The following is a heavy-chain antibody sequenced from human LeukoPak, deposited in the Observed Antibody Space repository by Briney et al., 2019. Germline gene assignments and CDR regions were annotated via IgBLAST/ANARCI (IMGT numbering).Heavy chain of an antibody. CDR1: GFSFSGHW. CDR2: ISPTGSTT. D-gene: IGHD6-6*01. J-gene: IGHJ5*02. Sequence: GGSLRLSCTASGFSFSGHWMHWARQLPGKGLVWVSRISPTGSTTSYADSVKGRFTASRDNAKNTLYLQVNNLRAEDTAVYYCARGPNSNWSGLDLWGQGTLLTVSS. V-gene: IGHV3-74*01. CDR3: ARGPNSNWSGLDL.